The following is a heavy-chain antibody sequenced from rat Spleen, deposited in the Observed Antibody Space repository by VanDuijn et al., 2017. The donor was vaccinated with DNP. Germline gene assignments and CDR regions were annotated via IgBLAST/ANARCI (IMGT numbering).Heavy chain of an antibody. Sequence: EVQLVESGGGLVQPGRSLTLSCEVSGFTFNNYFMAWVRQAPKKGLEWVATISIGGGGTYYPDSVKGRFTISRDNAKSSLYLQRNSMRSEDKATYFCARQRVMYTTATGFAYWGQGTLVTVSS. CDR1: GFTFNNYF. D-gene: IGHD1-6*01. J-gene: IGHJ3*01. CDR3: ARQRVMYTTATGFAY. V-gene: IGHV5-25*01. CDR2: ISIGGGGT.